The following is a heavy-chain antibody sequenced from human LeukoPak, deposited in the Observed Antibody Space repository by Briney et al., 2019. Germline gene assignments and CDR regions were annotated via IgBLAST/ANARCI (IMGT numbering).Heavy chain of an antibody. Sequence: PGGSLRLACAASGFTFSSYDMSWVCQAPGKGLEWVSAISGSGGSTYYADSVKGRFTISRDNSKNTLYLQMNSLRAEDTAVYYCATASHCSSTSCRKFDYWGQGTLVTVSS. D-gene: IGHD2-2*01. CDR1: GFTFSSYD. V-gene: IGHV3-23*01. CDR3: ATASHCSSTSCRKFDY. CDR2: ISGSGGST. J-gene: IGHJ4*02.